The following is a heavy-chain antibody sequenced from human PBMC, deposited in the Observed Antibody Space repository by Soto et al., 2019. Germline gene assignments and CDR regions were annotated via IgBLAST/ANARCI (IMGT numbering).Heavy chain of an antibody. Sequence: PVGSQRLCSAGTGFSFGDNAMSWVRQAPGKGLEWVSAISGSGATTYYADSVKGRFTISRDNSKNTLYLQINSLRAEDTAVYYCAKDCWFDPWGQGTQVTVSS. J-gene: IGHJ5*02. V-gene: IGHV3-23*01. CDR1: GFSFGDNA. CDR2: ISGSGATT. CDR3: AKDCWFDP.